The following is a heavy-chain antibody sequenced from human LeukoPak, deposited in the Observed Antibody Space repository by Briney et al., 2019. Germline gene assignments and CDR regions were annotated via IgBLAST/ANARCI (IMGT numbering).Heavy chain of an antibody. CDR3: ARGTGYMIEDYFDY. J-gene: IGHJ4*02. D-gene: IGHD3-22*01. Sequence: SGTLSLTCTVSGGSISSYYWSWIRQPPGKGLEWIGYIYYSGSTNYKPSLKSRVTISVETSKNQFSLKLRSVTAADTAVYYCARGTGYMIEDYFDYWGQGTLVTVSS. CDR2: IYYSGST. V-gene: IGHV4-59*01. CDR1: GGSISSYY.